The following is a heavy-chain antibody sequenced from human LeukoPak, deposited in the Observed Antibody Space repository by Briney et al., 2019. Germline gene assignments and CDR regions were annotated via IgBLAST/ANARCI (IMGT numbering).Heavy chain of an antibody. V-gene: IGHV3-23*01. D-gene: IGHD6-19*01. Sequence: PGGSLRLSCAASGFSFNTYAMSWVRQAPGKGLEWVSAISNTGGSTYYADSVKGRFTISRDNSKNTLYLQMNSLRAEDTAVYYCAGEQWPLGSGYWGQGTLVTVSS. CDR1: GFSFNTYA. J-gene: IGHJ4*02. CDR3: AGEQWPLGSGY. CDR2: ISNTGGST.